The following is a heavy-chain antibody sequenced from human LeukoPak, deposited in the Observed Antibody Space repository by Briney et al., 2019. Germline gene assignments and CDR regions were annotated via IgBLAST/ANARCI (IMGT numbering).Heavy chain of an antibody. CDR1: GFTFSHYG. D-gene: IGHD3-22*01. J-gene: IGHJ4*02. Sequence: PGGSLRLSCAASGFTFSHYGMHWVRQAPGKGLEWVAVMWSDGTKKYYADSVKGRFTVSRDTSKHTLYLQMSSLRAEDTAVYFCAGDDDTTGRYSRFDYWGQGTLVTVSS. V-gene: IGHV3-33*01. CDR3: AGDDDTTGRYSRFDY. CDR2: MWSDGTKK.